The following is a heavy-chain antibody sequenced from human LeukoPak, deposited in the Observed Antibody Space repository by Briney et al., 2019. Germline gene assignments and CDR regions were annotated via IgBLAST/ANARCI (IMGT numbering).Heavy chain of an antibody. CDR2: IKYDGDEE. V-gene: IGHV3-7*03. CDR1: GFTFSDYW. J-gene: IGHJ4*02. CDR3: AKDQGITMVRGVINFDY. Sequence: GGSLRLSCAASGFTFSDYWMSWMRQAPGKGLEWVANIKYDGDEEYYVDSVKGRFTISRDNSKNTLYLQMNSLRAEDTAVYYCAKDQGITMVRGVINFDYWGQGTLVTVSS. D-gene: IGHD3-10*01.